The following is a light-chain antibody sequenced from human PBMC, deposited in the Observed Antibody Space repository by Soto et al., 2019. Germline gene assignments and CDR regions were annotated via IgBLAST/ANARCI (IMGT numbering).Light chain of an antibody. CDR3: QQYKNWPPLT. V-gene: IGKV3-15*01. Sequence: EIVMTRSPATLSVSPGETATLSCRASQSVGSAVAWYQHKPDQAPRLLIVGASIRATGVTGRFSGGGSGTEFTLTISSLQSEDFAVYYCQQYKNWPPLTFGGGTTVEIK. CDR1: QSVGSA. CDR2: GAS. J-gene: IGKJ4*01.